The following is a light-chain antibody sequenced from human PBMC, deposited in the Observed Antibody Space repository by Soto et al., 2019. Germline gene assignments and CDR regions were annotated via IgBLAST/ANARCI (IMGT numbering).Light chain of an antibody. CDR1: QSVRSTY. J-gene: IGKJ2*01. V-gene: IGKV3-20*01. CDR3: QEYGGSPLYA. CDR2: ATS. Sequence: EVVLTQSPGTLSLSPGERATLSCRASQSVRSTYLAWYQQRPGQPPRLLIFATSSRATGIPDRFSGSGSGRDFTLTISRLEPEDFAVYYCQEYGGSPLYAFGQGTKLEIK.